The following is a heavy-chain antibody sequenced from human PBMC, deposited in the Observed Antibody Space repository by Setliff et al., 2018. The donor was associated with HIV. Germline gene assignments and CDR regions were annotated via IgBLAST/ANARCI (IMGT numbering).Heavy chain of an antibody. CDR3: ARGRRNEWELLLLAFDM. V-gene: IGHV4-34*01. CDR1: AGSFSGYY. J-gene: IGHJ3*02. Sequence: SETLSLTCAVYAGSFSGYYWSWIRQPSGKGLEWIGEINHSGSTNYNPSLKSRVTISVGTSKNQFSLKLSSVTAADTAVYYCARGRRNEWELLLLAFDMWGQGTMVTVSS. CDR2: INHSGST. D-gene: IGHD1-26*01.